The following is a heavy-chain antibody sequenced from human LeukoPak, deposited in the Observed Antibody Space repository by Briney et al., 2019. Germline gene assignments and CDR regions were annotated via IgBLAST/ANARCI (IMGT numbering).Heavy chain of an antibody. V-gene: IGHV3-74*03. CDR3: ASSTYSGSHWDAFNI. Sequence: ETLSLTCTVSGGSISSSSYYWGWVRQAPGEGLVWVSRIDSFGSSATYADSVKGRFTVSRDNAKNTLYLQMNSLRAEDAAVYYCASSTYSGSHWDAFNIWGQGTMVTVSS. CDR2: IDSFGSSA. J-gene: IGHJ3*02. D-gene: IGHD1-26*01. CDR1: GGSISSSSYY.